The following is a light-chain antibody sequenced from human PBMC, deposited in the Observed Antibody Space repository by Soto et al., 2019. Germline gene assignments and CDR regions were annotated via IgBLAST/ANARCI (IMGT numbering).Light chain of an antibody. CDR2: DAS. Sequence: DIQMTQSPSTLSASVGDRVTITCRASQSISSWLAWYQQKPGKAPKLLIYDASSLESGVPSRFSGSGSGTEFTLPTSSLQPDDFATYYCQQYNSYPVTFGQGTKVEIK. CDR3: QQYNSYPVT. V-gene: IGKV1-5*01. CDR1: QSISSW. J-gene: IGKJ1*01.